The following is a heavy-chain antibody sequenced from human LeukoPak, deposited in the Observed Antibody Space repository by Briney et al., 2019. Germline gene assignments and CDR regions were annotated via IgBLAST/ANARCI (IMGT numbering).Heavy chain of an antibody. CDR3: ASVYDITMLRPFDY. J-gene: IGHJ4*02. V-gene: IGHV3-7*01. Sequence: YSGKGRFTISSDNARNSLYLQMNTLGAEDTAVYYCASVYDITMLRPFDYWGRGTLVSVSS. D-gene: IGHD3-10*01.